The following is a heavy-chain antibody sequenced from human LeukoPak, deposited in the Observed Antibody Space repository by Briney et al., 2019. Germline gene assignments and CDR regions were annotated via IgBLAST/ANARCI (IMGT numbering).Heavy chain of an antibody. CDR3: ARAPTSYYYFDY. D-gene: IGHD1-26*01. CDR1: GFTFSSYG. Sequence: GGSLRLSCAASGFTFSSYGMHWVRQAPGKGLEWVAVIWYDGSNKYYADSVKGRFTITRDNSKNTLYLQMNSLRAEDTAVYYCARAPTSYYYFDYWGQGTLVTVSS. J-gene: IGHJ4*02. CDR2: IWYDGSNK. V-gene: IGHV3-33*01.